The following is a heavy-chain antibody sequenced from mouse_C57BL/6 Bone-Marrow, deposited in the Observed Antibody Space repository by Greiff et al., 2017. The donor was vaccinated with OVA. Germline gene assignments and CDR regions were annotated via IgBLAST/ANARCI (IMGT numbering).Heavy chain of an antibody. CDR3: TSVGNFDD. Sequence: VQLQQSGAELVRPGASVKLSCTASGFNIKDDYMHWVKQRPEQGLEWIGWIDPENGDTEYASKFQGTATITADTSSNTAYLQLSSLTAEDTAVYYCTSVGNFDDWGQGTPLTVSP. CDR2: IDPENGDT. V-gene: IGHV14-4*01. J-gene: IGHJ2*01. CDR1: GFNIKDDY. D-gene: IGHD1-1*02.